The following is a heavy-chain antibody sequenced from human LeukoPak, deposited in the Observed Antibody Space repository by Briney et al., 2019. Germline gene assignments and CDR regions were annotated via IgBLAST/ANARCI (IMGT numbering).Heavy chain of an antibody. CDR2: IRYDGSNK. Sequence: PGXXLRLSCAASGFTFSSYGMHWVRQAPGKGMEWVAFIRYDGSNKYYADSVKAPFPISTSNSKNPLYLQIHSLRADDTALYYCARGPGLLTNGWFAAYWGQGTLVTVSS. CDR1: GFTFSSYG. V-gene: IGHV3-30*02. CDR3: ARGPGLLTNGWFAAY. D-gene: IGHD2-8*01. J-gene: IGHJ4*02.